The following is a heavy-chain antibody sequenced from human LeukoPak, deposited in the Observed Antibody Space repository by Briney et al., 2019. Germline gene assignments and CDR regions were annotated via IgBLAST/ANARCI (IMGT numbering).Heavy chain of an antibody. CDR3: ARDRIYYDILTGYLPLDY. CDR2: IKQDGSEK. V-gene: IGHV3-7*01. CDR1: GFTFSDYW. D-gene: IGHD3-9*01. Sequence: GGSLRLSCAASGFTFSDYWMTWVRQAPGKGLEWVANIKQDGSEKFYVDSVKGRFTISRDNTKTSLYLQSNSLSPEDTAVYFCARDRIYYDILTGYLPLDYWGQGALVTVSS. J-gene: IGHJ4*02.